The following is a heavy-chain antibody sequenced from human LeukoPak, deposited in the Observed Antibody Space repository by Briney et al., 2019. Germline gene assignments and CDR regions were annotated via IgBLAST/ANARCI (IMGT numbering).Heavy chain of an antibody. CDR2: IWYDGSNK. J-gene: IGHJ4*02. Sequence: PGGSLRLSCAASGFTFSSYGMHWVRQAPGKGLEWVAVIWYDGSNKYYADSVKGRFTISRDNSKNTLYLQMNSLRAEDTAAYYCAKGDGDLDYWGQGTLVTVSS. CDR3: AKGDGDLDY. D-gene: IGHD4-17*01. V-gene: IGHV3-33*06. CDR1: GFTFSSYG.